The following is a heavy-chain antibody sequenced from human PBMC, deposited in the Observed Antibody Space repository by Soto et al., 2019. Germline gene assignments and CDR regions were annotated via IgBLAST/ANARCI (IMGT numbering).Heavy chain of an antibody. D-gene: IGHD5-12*01. CDR2: INHSGST. CDR3: AREVSEEMATITDNSFDY. V-gene: IGHV4-34*01. CDR1: GGAFSGYY. Sequence: SSETLSLTCAVYGGAFSGYYWSWIRQPPGKGLEWIGEINHSGSTNYNPSLKSRVTISVDTSKNQFSLKLSSVTAADTAVYYCAREVSEEMATITDNSFDYWGQGTLVTVSS. J-gene: IGHJ4*02.